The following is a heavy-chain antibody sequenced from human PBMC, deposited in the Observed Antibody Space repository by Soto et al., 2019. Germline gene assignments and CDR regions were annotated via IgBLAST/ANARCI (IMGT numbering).Heavy chain of an antibody. CDR1: GGSVSSGSYY. J-gene: IGHJ6*02. V-gene: IGHV4-61*01. Sequence: QVQLQESGPGLVKPSETLSLTCTVSGGSVSSGSYYWSWIRQPPGKGLEWIRYIYYSGSTNYNPSPKSRVTISADTSKNQFSLKLSSVTAADTAVYYCARGIEGWYQGRYYYGMDVWGQGTTVTVSS. CDR2: IYYSGST. D-gene: IGHD6-19*01. CDR3: ARGIEGWYQGRYYYGMDV.